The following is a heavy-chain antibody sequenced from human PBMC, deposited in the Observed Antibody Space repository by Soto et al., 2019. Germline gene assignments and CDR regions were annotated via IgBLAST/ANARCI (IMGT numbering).Heavy chain of an antibody. V-gene: IGHV5-10-1*01. J-gene: IGHJ5*01. CDR2: IDPADSYA. CDR1: GYSFVTFW. CDR3: ARPDSNGWYDS. D-gene: IGHD6-19*01. Sequence: PGESLKISCRGSGYSFVTFWITWVRQMPGKGLEWMGRIDPADSYARYSPSFQGHVTISADKSISTAYLQWSSLKASDTAIYYCARPDSNGWYDSCGQGTLVTVPS.